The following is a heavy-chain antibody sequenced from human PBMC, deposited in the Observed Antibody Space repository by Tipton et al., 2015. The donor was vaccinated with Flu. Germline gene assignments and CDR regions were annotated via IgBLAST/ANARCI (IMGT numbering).Heavy chain of an antibody. CDR2: IWYDGSNK. Sequence: SLRLSCQASRFDFSGYGMHWVRQAPGKGLEWVAVIWYDGSNKHYADSVKGRFTISRDNSMKTVYLQMSSLRVDDTGVYYCARGEGVVTYYQGMDVWGRGTTVTVSS. CDR1: RFDFSGYG. CDR3: ARGEGVVTYYQGMDV. V-gene: IGHV3-33*01. J-gene: IGHJ6*02. D-gene: IGHD2-15*01.